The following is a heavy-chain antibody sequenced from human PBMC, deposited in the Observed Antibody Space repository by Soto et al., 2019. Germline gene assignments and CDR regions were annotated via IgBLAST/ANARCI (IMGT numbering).Heavy chain of an antibody. J-gene: IGHJ3*02. V-gene: IGHV5-51*01. CDR1: GYSFTSYW. D-gene: IGHD3-9*01. CDR2: IYPGDSDT. CDR3: ARWRRDIFSDAFDI. Sequence: GESLKISWEGSGYSFTSYWIGWVRQMPGKGLEWMGIIYPGDSDTRYSPSFQGQVTISADKSISTAYLQWSSLKASDTAMYYCARWRRDIFSDAFDIWGQGTMVTVSS.